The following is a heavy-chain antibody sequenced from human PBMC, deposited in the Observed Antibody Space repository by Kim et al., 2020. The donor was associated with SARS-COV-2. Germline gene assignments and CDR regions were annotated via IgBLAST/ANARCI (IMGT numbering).Heavy chain of an antibody. J-gene: IGHJ6*02. CDR2: INPNSGGT. Sequence: ASVKVSCKASGYTFTGYYMHWVRQAPGQGLEWMGWINPNSGGTNYAQKFQGRVTMTRDTSISTAYMELSRLRSDDTAVYYCARGGYDPNLREDGMDVWGQGTTVTVSS. CDR3: ARGGYDPNLREDGMDV. V-gene: IGHV1-2*02. CDR1: GYTFTGYY. D-gene: IGHD5-12*01.